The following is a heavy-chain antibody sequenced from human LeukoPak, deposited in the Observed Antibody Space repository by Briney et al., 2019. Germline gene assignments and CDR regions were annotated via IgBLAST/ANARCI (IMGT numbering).Heavy chain of an antibody. J-gene: IGHJ5*02. CDR2: ISAYNGNT. CDR3: ARIAAAGRFDP. Sequence: ASVKVSCKATGYTFTSYGISWVRQAPRQGLEWMGWISAYNGNTNYAQKLQGRVTMTTDTSTSTAYMELRSLRSDDTAVYYCARIAAAGRFDPWGQGTLVTVSS. V-gene: IGHV1-18*01. D-gene: IGHD6-13*01. CDR1: GYTFTSYG.